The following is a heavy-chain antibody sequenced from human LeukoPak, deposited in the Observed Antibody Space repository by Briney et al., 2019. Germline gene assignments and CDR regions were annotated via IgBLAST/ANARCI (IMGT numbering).Heavy chain of an antibody. V-gene: IGHV3-74*01. CDR3: AREFRKSPTGG. CDR1: GFTFSSYW. D-gene: IGHD1-14*01. Sequence: PEGSLRLSCAASGFTFSSYWMHWVRQAPGKGLVWVSRINSDGSSTSYADSVKGRFTISRDNAKNTLYLQMNSLRAEDTAVYFCAREFRKSPTGGWGLGTLVTVSS. J-gene: IGHJ4*02. CDR2: INSDGSST.